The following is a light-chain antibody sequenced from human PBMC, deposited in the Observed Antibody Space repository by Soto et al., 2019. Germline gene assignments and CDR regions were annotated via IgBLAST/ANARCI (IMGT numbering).Light chain of an antibody. V-gene: IGLV1-40*01. CDR3: QSYDNSLNHVV. J-gene: IGLJ2*01. Sequence: QSVLTQPPSVSGAPGQWVTIPCTGSSSNIGSFYDVHWYQQLPGTVPKLLIYSDNNRPSGVPDRFSGSKSGTAASLAITGLQAEDEADYYCQSYDNSLNHVVFGGGTKLTVL. CDR2: SDN. CDR1: SSNIGSFYD.